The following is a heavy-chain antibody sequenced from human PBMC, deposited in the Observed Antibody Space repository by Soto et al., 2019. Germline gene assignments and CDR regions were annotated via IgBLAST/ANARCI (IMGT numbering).Heavy chain of an antibody. J-gene: IGHJ6*02. Sequence: GSLRLSCAASGFTFSSYGMHWVRQAPGKGLEWVAVISYDGSNKYYVDSVKGRFTISRDNSKNTLYLQMNSLRAEDTAVYYWAKDLEVVVISYGMDVWGQGSTVTVSS. D-gene: IGHD3-22*01. CDR2: ISYDGSNK. V-gene: IGHV3-30*18. CDR1: GFTFSSYG. CDR3: AKDLEVVVISYGMDV.